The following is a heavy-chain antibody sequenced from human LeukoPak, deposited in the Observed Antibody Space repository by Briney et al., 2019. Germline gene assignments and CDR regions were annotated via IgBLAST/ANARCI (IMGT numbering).Heavy chain of an antibody. D-gene: IGHD3-22*01. CDR3: ARGAPHYYDSSGYYQEGAFDI. Sequence: PSETLSLTCAVYGGSFSGYYWSWIRQPPGKGLEWIGGINHSGSTNYNPSLKSRVTISVDTSKNQFSLKLSSVTAADTAVYYCARGAPHYYDSSGYYQEGAFDIWGQGTMVTVSS. CDR2: INHSGST. CDR1: GGSFSGYY. V-gene: IGHV4-34*01. J-gene: IGHJ3*02.